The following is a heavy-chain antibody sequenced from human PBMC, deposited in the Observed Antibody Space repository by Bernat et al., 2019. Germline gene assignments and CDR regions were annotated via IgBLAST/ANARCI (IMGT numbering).Heavy chain of an antibody. Sequence: QVQLQESGPGLVKPSETLSLTCTVSGGSISSYYWSWIRQTPGKGLEWIGYIHYSGSTNYNPSLKSRVTISVDTSKNQFSLKLNSVTAADTAVYYCARGQWLRDDAFDVWGQGTMITVSS. V-gene: IGHV4-59*01. CDR3: ARGQWLRDDAFDV. CDR1: GGSISSYY. D-gene: IGHD6-19*01. J-gene: IGHJ3*01. CDR2: IHYSGST.